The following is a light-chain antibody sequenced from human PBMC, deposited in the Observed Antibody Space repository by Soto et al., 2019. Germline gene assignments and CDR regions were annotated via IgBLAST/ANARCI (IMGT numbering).Light chain of an antibody. V-gene: IGKV1-33*01. Sequence: DIQMTQSPSSLSASVGDRVTITCQARQDISNNLNWYQQKPGKAPKLLIYDASNLETGVPSRFSGSGSGTDFTITISSQQPEDIATYYCQQYDNLPGYTFGQGTKLEIK. CDR3: QQYDNLPGYT. J-gene: IGKJ2*01. CDR1: QDISNN. CDR2: DAS.